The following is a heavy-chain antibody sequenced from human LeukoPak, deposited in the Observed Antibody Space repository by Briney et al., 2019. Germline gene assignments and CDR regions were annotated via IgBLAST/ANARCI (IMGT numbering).Heavy chain of an antibody. D-gene: IGHD3-16*02. CDR2: IYYSGST. CDR3: ARDIGGGGYDYVWGSYRPHYYYYYMDV. CDR1: GGSISSSNYY. V-gene: IGHV4-39*02. Sequence: SETLSLTCTVSGGSISSSNYYWGWIRQPPGKGLEWIGSIYYSGSTYYNPSLKSRVTISGDTSKNQFSLKLSSVTAADTAVYYCARDIGGGGYDYVWGSYRPHYYYYYMDVWGKGTTVTISS. J-gene: IGHJ6*03.